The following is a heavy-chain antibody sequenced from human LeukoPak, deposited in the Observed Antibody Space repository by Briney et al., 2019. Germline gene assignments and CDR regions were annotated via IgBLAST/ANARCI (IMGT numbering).Heavy chain of an antibody. CDR2: ISSRSSYI. D-gene: IGHD5-24*01. Sequence: PGGSLRLSCAASGFTFSTYTMNWVRQAPGKGLEWVSSISSRSSYIYYADSVKGRFTISRDNAKNSLYLQMNSLRAEDTAVYYCARDGYNYGSAVDYWGQGTLVTVSS. CDR3: ARDGYNYGSAVDY. J-gene: IGHJ4*02. V-gene: IGHV3-21*01. CDR1: GFTFSTYT.